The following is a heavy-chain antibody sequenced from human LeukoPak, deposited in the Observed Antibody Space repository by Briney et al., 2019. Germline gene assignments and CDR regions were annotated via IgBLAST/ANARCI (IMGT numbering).Heavy chain of an antibody. CDR1: GTYT. D-gene: IGHD3-22*01. J-gene: IGHJ4*02. V-gene: IGHV1-69*13. Sequence: SVKVSCKASGTYTINWVRQAPGQGLEWMGGIFPLFGTATYAQRFQDRLTITAGESTNTVYMELSSLTSDDTAVYYCVREYDGSGSYSYFDYWGQGTMVTVSP. CDR2: IFPLFGTA. CDR3: VREYDGSGSYSYFDY.